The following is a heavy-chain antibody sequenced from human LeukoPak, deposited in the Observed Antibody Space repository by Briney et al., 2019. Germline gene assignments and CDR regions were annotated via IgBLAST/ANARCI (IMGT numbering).Heavy chain of an antibody. V-gene: IGHV4-59*01. D-gene: IGHD3-10*01. CDR1: GGSTSGFF. J-gene: IGHJ6*02. CDR2: IYYSGRST. CDR3: ARTSRHFYGSGTNLTPWPAGMDV. Sequence: AETLSLTCTVSGGSTSGFFWTWIRQPPGRELEWVGSIYYSGRSTKYNPSLKGRVTISVDTSKSQFSLTLNSAAAADPAVYYCARTSRHFYGSGTNLTPWPAGMDVWGQGTTVTVSS.